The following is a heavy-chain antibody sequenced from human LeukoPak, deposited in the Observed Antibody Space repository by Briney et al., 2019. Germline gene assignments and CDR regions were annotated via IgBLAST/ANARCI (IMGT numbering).Heavy chain of an antibody. J-gene: IGHJ5*02. V-gene: IGHV1-46*01. CDR2: INPSGGST. D-gene: IGHD3-10*01. Sequence: ASVKVSCKASGYTFTSYYMHWVRQAPGQGLEWMGIINPSGGSTSYAQKFQGRVTMTRDTSTSTVYMELSSLRSEDTAVYYCARVARYYGSGSYYPTNWFDPWGQGTLVTVSS. CDR1: GYTFTSYY. CDR3: ARVARYYGSGSYYPTNWFDP.